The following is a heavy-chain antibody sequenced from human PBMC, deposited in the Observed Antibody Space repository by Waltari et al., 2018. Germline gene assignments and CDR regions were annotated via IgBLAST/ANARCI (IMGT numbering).Heavy chain of an antibody. V-gene: IGHV4-59*01. D-gene: IGHD1-7*01. CDR3: ARALWRVGTRGDFFDI. J-gene: IGHJ3*02. CDR1: GYSLGTNS. Sequence: QVQLRESGPGLVKSSETLSLTCSVSGYSLGTNSGRWLRQSPGKGLEWIGYVQSSGSTDYNPSFRGRVTMSADASKNQFSLTLKSLTAADTATYFCARALWRVGTRGDFFDIWGRGTTVTVS. CDR2: VQSSGST.